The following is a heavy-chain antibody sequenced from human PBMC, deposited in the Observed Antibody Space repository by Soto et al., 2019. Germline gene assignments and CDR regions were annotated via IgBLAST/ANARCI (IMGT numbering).Heavy chain of an antibody. CDR1: GFSFTDHF. D-gene: IGHD6-13*01. CDR3: ARVSPVATIAAGMFDF. Sequence: GGSLRLSCVGSGFSFTDHFMTWIRQAPGKGLEWVSFIGFSGDFLSYSSSVKGRFIISRDNAKKSVYLQMNNLKAEDTAVYYCARVSPVATIAAGMFDFWGQGALVTVSS. V-gene: IGHV3-11*05. J-gene: IGHJ4*02. CDR2: IGFSGDFL.